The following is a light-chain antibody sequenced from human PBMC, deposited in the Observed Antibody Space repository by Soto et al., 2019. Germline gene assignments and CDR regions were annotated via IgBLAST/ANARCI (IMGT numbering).Light chain of an antibody. CDR3: QQYSQWPLT. Sequence: EIVMSQSPATLSVSTGERATLSCRASQSVTSNLAWYQQKPGQAPRLLMYGVSTRATGIPARFGGSGSATEFTLTISSLQSEDFAVYYCQQYSQWPLTFGGGTKVDI. CDR2: GVS. CDR1: QSVTSN. J-gene: IGKJ4*01. V-gene: IGKV3-15*01.